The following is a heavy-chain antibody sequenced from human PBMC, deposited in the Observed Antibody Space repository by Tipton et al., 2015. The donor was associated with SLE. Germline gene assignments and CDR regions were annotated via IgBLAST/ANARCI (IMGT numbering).Heavy chain of an antibody. J-gene: IGHJ4*02. CDR3: ARDSSTIFGVVIPFDY. Sequence: GSLRLSCAASGFTFSSYAMSWVRQAPGKGLEWVSAISGSGGSTYYADSVKGRFTISRDNAKNSLYLQMNSLRAEDTAVYYCARDSSTIFGVVIPFDYWGQGTLVTVSS. CDR1: GFTFSSYA. V-gene: IGHV3-23*01. CDR2: ISGSGGST. D-gene: IGHD3-3*01.